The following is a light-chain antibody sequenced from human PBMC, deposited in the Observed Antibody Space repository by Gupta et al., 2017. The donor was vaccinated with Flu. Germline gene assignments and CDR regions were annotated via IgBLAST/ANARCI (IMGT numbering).Light chain of an antibody. CDR1: QISTSY. Sequence: ERATLSCSASQISTSYITWYQQRPGQAPRLLIYGASNRATGIPARFSGSGSGTDFTLTISSLEAEDFAFYYCQHQIDCPSISFGQGTRLEIK. V-gene: IGKV3-11*01. CDR2: GAS. CDR3: QHQIDCPSIS. J-gene: IGKJ5*01.